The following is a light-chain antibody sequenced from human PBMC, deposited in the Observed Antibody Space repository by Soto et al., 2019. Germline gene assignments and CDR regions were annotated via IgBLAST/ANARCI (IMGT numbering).Light chain of an antibody. CDR3: QQYNNWPPIT. J-gene: IGKJ5*01. CDR1: QYVSSN. CDR2: GAS. V-gene: IGKV3-15*01. Sequence: EMGVTQSPATVSVSQEERGTLSCRASQYVSSNLAWYQQKPGQAPRLLIYGASTRATGIPARFSGSVSGTEFALTISSLQSEDFAFYFCQQYNNWPPITFGQGTR.